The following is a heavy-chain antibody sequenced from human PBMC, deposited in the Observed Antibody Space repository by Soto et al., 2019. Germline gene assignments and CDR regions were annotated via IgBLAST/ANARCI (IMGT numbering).Heavy chain of an antibody. J-gene: IGHJ4*02. CDR3: ASSSPFHY. Sequence: SETLSLTCSVSSASLSSSTYYWSWIRQLTGRGPEWIGSIYYSGNTYYKPSLKSRVSISIDTSRNQFSLKLTSVTAADTGVYYCASSSPFHYWGPGILVT. CDR1: SASLSSSTYY. CDR2: IYYSGNT. D-gene: IGHD6-6*01. V-gene: IGHV4-39*01.